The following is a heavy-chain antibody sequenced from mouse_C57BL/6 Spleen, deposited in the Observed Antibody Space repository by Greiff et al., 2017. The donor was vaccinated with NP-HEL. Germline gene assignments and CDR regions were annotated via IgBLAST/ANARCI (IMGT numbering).Heavy chain of an antibody. V-gene: IGHV1-26*01. D-gene: IGHD2-3*01. Sequence: VQLQQSGPELVKPGASVKISCKASGYTFTDYYMNWVKQSHGKSLEWIGDINPNNGGTSYNQKFKGKATLTVDKSSSTAYMELRSLTSEDSAVYYCARGEMVPTGFAYWGQGTLVTVSA. CDR3: ARGEMVPTGFAY. CDR1: GYTFTDYY. J-gene: IGHJ3*01. CDR2: INPNNGGT.